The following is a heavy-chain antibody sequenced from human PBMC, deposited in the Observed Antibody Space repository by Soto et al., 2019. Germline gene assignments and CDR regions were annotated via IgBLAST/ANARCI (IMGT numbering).Heavy chain of an antibody. CDR1: GGTFSSYT. CDR2: IIPILGIA. V-gene: IGHV1-69*02. CDR3: ARMYSSSWRNYFDY. J-gene: IGHJ4*02. Sequence: SVKVSCKASGGTFSSYTISWVRQAPGQGLEWMGRIIPILGIANYAQKFQGRVTITADKSTSTAYMELSSLRSEDTAVYYCARMYSSSWRNYFDYWGQGALVTVSS. D-gene: IGHD6-13*01.